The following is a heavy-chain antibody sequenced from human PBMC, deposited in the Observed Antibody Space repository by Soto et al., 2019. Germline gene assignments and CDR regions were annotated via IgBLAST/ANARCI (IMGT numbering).Heavy chain of an antibody. CDR3: ARRLYYDSSGFEGGGMDV. J-gene: IGHJ6*02. V-gene: IGHV4-39*01. CDR2: IYYSGST. CDR1: GGSISSSSYY. D-gene: IGHD3-22*01. Sequence: QLQLQESGPGLVKPSETLSLTCTVSGGSISSSSYYWGWIRQPPGKGLEWIGSIYYSGSTYYNPSHTSRVTISVDTSKNPFSLKLSSVTAADTAVYYCARRLYYDSSGFEGGGMDVWGQGTTVTVSS.